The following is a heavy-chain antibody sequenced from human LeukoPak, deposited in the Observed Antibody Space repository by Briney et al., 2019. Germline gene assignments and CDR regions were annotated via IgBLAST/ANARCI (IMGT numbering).Heavy chain of an antibody. CDR3: AKRTVTTPDWFDP. CDR1: GFTFSSYA. D-gene: IGHD4-17*01. J-gene: IGHJ5*02. V-gene: IGHV3-23*01. CDR2: ISGRGGST. Sequence: GGSLRLSCAAPGFTFSSYAMSWFRQAPGKGREWVSAISGRGGSTYYADSVKGRFTISRDNSKNTLYLQMNSLRAEDTAVYYCAKRTVTTPDWFDPWGQGTLVTVSS.